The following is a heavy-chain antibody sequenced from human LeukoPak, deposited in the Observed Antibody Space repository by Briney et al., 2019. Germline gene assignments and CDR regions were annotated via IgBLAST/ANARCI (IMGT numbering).Heavy chain of an antibody. D-gene: IGHD1-26*01. CDR1: GFTFSDYY. CDR3: AKDHSGSYSWYLDL. CDR2: ISSSSSYT. J-gene: IGHJ2*01. Sequence: PGGSLRLSCAASGFTFSDYYMSWIRQAPGKGLEWVSYISSSSSYTNYADSVKGRFTISRDNSKNTLYLQMNSLRAEDTAVYYCAKDHSGSYSWYLDLWGRGTLVTVSS. V-gene: IGHV3-11*06.